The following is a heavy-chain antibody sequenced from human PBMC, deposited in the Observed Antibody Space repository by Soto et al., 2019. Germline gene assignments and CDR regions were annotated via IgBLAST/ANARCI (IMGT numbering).Heavy chain of an antibody. CDR3: VLWPPYYFDY. CDR2: ISGSGGST. V-gene: IGHV3-23*01. Sequence: EVQLLESGGGLVQPGGSLRLSCAASGFAFSSYAMSWVRQAPGKGLEWVSAISGSGGSTYYADSVKGRFTMSRENSKNTLYLQMNSLRAEDTAVYYCVLWPPYYFDYWGQGTLVTVSS. CDR1: GFAFSSYA. J-gene: IGHJ4*02. D-gene: IGHD3-10*01.